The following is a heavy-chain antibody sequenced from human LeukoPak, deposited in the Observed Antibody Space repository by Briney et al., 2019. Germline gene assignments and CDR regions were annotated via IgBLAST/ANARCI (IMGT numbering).Heavy chain of an antibody. D-gene: IGHD4-23*01. CDR2: IYYSGST. CDR1: GGSISSYY. J-gene: IGHJ6*02. V-gene: IGHV4-59*01. CDR3: ARVPFWATVETYYYGMDV. Sequence: SETLSLTCTVSGGSISSYYWSWIRQPPGKGLEWIGYIYYSGSTNYNPSLKSRVTISVDTSKNQFSLKLSSVTAADTAVYYCARVPFWATVETYYYGMDVWGQGTTVTVSS.